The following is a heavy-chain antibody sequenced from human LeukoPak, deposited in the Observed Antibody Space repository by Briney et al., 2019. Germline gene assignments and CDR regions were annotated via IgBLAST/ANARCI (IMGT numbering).Heavy chain of an antibody. D-gene: IGHD5-18*01. CDR1: GFTFSSYA. CDR3: ARESDTAMVLSYYYGMDV. V-gene: IGHV3-21*01. J-gene: IGHJ6*02. Sequence: GGSLRLSCAASGFTFSSYAMSWVRQAPGKGLXXXXXXXXSSSYIYYADSVKGRFTISRDNAKNSLYLQMNSLRAEDTAVYYCARESDTAMVLSYYYGMDVWGQGTTVTVSS. CDR2: XXXSSSYI.